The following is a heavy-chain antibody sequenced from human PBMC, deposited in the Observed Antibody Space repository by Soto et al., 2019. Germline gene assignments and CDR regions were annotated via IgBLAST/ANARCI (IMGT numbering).Heavy chain of an antibody. CDR2: ISGSGGAA. J-gene: IGHJ3*02. V-gene: IGHV3-23*01. CDR3: ANMLTPSNCFES. Sequence: GGSLRLPCAASGFGFSSSAMIWARHPPGKGLEWVSVISGSGGAAYYADSVKGRFTISRDNSKNTLFLQMNSLRAEDTAIYYCANMLTPSNCFESWGQGTMGTFSS. D-gene: IGHD1-1*01. CDR1: GFGFSSSA.